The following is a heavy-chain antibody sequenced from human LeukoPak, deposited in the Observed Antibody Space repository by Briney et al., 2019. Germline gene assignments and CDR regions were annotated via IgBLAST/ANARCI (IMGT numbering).Heavy chain of an antibody. V-gene: IGHV1-2*02. CDR3: ARDNDSRDPPHFDY. CDR1: GYTFTVSY. Sequence: ASVKVSCKPSGYTFTVSYIHWVRQAPGQGLEWMGWINPNSGGTNYAQKFQGRVTMTRDTSISTAYMELSSLRSEDTAVYYCARDNDSRDPPHFDYWGQGTLVTVSS. D-gene: IGHD3-16*01. J-gene: IGHJ4*02. CDR2: INPNSGGT.